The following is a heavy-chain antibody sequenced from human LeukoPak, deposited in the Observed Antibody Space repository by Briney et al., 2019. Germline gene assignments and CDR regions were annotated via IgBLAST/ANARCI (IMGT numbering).Heavy chain of an antibody. CDR2: IKSKTDGGTT. CDR1: GFTFSSYA. J-gene: IGHJ4*02. Sequence: GGSLRPSCEASGFTFSSYAMTWARQARGKGLEWVGRIKSKTDGGTTDYAAPVKGRFTISRDDSKNTLYLQMSSLKTEDTAVYYCTTSDRIAASVGGQGTLVTVSS. D-gene: IGHD6-13*01. CDR3: TTSDRIAASV. V-gene: IGHV3-15*01.